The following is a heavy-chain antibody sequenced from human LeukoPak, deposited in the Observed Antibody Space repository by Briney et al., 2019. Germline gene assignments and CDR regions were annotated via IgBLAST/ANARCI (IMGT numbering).Heavy chain of an antibody. CDR2: ISYDGSNK. CDR3: ARSVPYYYYGMDV. J-gene: IGHJ6*02. CDR1: GFTFSSYA. V-gene: IGHV3-30-3*01. Sequence: GRSLRLSCAASGFTFSSYAMHWVRQAPGKGLEWVAVISYDGSNKYYADSVKGRFTISRDNSKNTLYLQMNSLRAEDTAVYYCARSVPYYYYGMDVWGQGTTVTVSS.